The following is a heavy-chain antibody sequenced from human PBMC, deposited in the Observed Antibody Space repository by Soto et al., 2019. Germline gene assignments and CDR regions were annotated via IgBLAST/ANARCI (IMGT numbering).Heavy chain of an antibody. CDR3: AKDLGDSSADDXADF. V-gene: IGHV3-30*18. CDR1: GFTFSTYD. D-gene: IGHD6-25*01. CDR2: ISSDGSNE. J-gene: IGHJ4*02. Sequence: PGGSLRLSCAASGFTFSTYDMHWVRQAPGKGLEWVAVISSDGSNEYYADSVKGRFTISRDNSKNTLYVQMNSLRAEDTAVYYCAKDLGDSSADDXADFWGQGTLVTVSS.